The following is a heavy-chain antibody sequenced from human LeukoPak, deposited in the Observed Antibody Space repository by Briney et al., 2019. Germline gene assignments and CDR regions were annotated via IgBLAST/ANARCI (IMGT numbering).Heavy chain of an antibody. CDR1: GGSISSYY. V-gene: IGHV4-59*01. CDR2: IYYGGST. Sequence: SETLSLTCTASGGSISSYYWSWIRQPPGKGLEWIGYIYYGGSTNYNPSLKSRVTISVDTSKNQFSLKLSSVTAADTAVYYCARALAGTGPRSPWFDPWGQGTLVTVSS. D-gene: IGHD6-13*01. J-gene: IGHJ5*02. CDR3: ARALAGTGPRSPWFDP.